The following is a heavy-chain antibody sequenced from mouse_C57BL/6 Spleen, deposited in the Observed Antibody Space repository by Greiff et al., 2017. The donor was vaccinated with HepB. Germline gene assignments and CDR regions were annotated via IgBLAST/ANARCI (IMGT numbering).Heavy chain of an antibody. D-gene: IGHD2-1*01. CDR1: GYTFTDYN. Sequence: VQLKESGPELVKPGASVKMSCKASGYTFTDYNMPWVKQSHGKSLEWIGYINPNNGGTSYNQKFKGKATLTVNKSSSTAYMELRSLTSEESAVYYCARRGNYGYFDVWGTGTTVTVSS. V-gene: IGHV1-22*01. CDR3: ARRGNYGYFDV. J-gene: IGHJ1*03. CDR2: INPNNGGT.